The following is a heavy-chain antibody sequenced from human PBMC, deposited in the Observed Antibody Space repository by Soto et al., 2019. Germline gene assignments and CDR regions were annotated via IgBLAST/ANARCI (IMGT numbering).Heavy chain of an antibody. Sequence: SGGSLRLSCAASGFTFRTYAMSWVRQAPGKGLEWVSTISDSGTTYYANSVKGRFTISRDNSRNTLDLQMNSLRVEDTAVYYCAKGGEGSCSRTSCLYFYDAWGQGTRVTVAS. J-gene: IGHJ5*02. CDR3: AKGGEGSCSRTSCLYFYDA. CDR2: ISDSGTT. CDR1: GFTFRTYA. D-gene: IGHD2-2*01. V-gene: IGHV3-23*01.